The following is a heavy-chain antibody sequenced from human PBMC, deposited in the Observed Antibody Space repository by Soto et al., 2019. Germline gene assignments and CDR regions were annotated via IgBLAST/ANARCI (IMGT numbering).Heavy chain of an antibody. J-gene: IGHJ3*02. CDR1: GYTFTSYA. CDR2: INAGNGNT. Sequence: ASVKVSCKASGYTFTSYAMHWVRQAPGQRLEWMGWINAGNGNTKYSQKFQGRVTITRDTSASTAYMELSSLRSEDTAVYYCARDLRVYDFWSGYYTGDAFDIWGQGTMVTVSS. D-gene: IGHD3-3*01. V-gene: IGHV1-3*01. CDR3: ARDLRVYDFWSGYYTGDAFDI.